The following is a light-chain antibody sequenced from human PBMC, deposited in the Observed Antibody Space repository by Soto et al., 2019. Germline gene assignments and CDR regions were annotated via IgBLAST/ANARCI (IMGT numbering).Light chain of an antibody. CDR2: GAS. V-gene: IGKV3-15*01. CDR3: QQYMNWPT. Sequence: EIVMSQSPATLSVSPGEGATLSCRASQTIKRSSLAWYQQKPGQPPRLLIFGASTRVAGIPARFSGSGSGTEFSLTISRLQSEDFAVYYCQQYMNWPTFGQGTRLEIK. CDR1: QTIKRSS. J-gene: IGKJ5*01.